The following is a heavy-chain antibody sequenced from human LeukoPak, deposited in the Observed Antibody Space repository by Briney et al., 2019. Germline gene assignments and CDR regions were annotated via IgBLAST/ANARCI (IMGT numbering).Heavy chain of an antibody. CDR3: ARGETGYSYNWFDP. CDR1: GYTLTELS. CDR2: FDPEDGET. Sequence: ASVKVSCKVSGYTLTELSMHWVRQAPGKGLEWMGGFDPEDGETIYAQKFQGRVTMTRDTYISTAYMELSRLRSGDAAVYYCARGETGYSYNWFDPWGQGTLVTVSS. J-gene: IGHJ5*02. D-gene: IGHD3-9*01. V-gene: IGHV1-24*01.